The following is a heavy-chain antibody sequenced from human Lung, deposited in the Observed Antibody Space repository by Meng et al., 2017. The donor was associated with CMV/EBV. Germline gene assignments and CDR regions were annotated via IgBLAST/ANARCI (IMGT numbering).Heavy chain of an antibody. V-gene: IGHV4-4*02. J-gene: IGHJ4*02. CDR3: ASFPPPGKQWLVTDY. D-gene: IGHD6-19*01. Sequence: QVQLQDVGPGLVKPSGTLSLTCAVSGGSNSSSNWWSWVRQPPGKGLEWIGEIYHSGSTNYNPSLKSRVTISVDKSKNQFSLKLSSVTAADTAVYYCASFPPPGKQWLVTDYWGQGTLVTVSS. CDR2: IYHSGST. CDR1: GGSNSSSNW.